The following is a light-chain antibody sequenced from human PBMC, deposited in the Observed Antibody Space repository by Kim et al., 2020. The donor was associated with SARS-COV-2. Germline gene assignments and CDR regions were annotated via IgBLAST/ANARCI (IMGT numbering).Light chain of an antibody. CDR2: DND. V-gene: IGLV1-51*01. CDR1: TSNIGKNY. CDR3: AAWDSNLSGVF. J-gene: IGLJ2*01. Sequence: GQRVTISCYGTTSNIGKNYVSWHQQFPGSAPKLLIYDNDKRPSEIPDRFSAAKSGTSATLDIAGLQTGDEAHYYCAAWDSNLSGVFFGGGTQLTVL.